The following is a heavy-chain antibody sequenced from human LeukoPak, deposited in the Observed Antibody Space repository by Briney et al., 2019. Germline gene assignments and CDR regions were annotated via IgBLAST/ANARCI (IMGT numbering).Heavy chain of an antibody. Sequence: PGGSLRLSCAASGFTFSSYAMSWVRQAPGKGLEWVSVISGSGGSTYYADSVKGRFTISRDNSKNTMYLQVSSLRAEDTAVYYCAKETSSSFDYWGQGTLVTLSS. CDR3: AKETSSSFDY. J-gene: IGHJ4*02. CDR1: GFTFSSYA. V-gene: IGHV3-23*01. CDR2: ISGSGGST. D-gene: IGHD6-6*01.